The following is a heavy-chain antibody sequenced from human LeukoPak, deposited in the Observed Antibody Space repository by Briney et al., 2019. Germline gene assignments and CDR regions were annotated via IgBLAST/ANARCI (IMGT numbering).Heavy chain of an antibody. CDR1: GYTFTGYY. V-gene: IGHV1-2*02. Sequence: ASLKVSCKASGYTFTGYYMHWGRQAPGQGLEWMGWINPNSGDTNYAQKFQGRVTMTRDTSISTAHMELTRLRSDDTAVYYCARGRGMSITMIVVALGDYWGQGTLVTVSS. D-gene: IGHD3-22*01. J-gene: IGHJ4*02. CDR3: ARGRGMSITMIVVALGDY. CDR2: INPNSGDT.